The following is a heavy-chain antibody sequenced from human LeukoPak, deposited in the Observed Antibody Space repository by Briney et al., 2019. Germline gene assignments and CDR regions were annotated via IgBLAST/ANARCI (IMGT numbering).Heavy chain of an antibody. CDR2: IHTSGST. CDR3: ARIMSVAAGSGWFDP. J-gene: IGHJ5*02. Sequence: SETLSLTCSVSGGSLSGYCWTWIRQPAGKGLEWIGRIHTSGSTTYRPSLKSRVSMSIDTSKSQFTLRLRSVTTADMAVYYCARIMSVAAGSGWFDPWGQGILVTVSS. V-gene: IGHV4-4*07. D-gene: IGHD6-19*01. CDR1: GGSLSGYC.